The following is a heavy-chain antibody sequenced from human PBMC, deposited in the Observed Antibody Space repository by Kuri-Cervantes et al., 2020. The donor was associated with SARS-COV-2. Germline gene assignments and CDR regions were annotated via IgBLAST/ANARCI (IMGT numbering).Heavy chain of an antibody. CDR3: ARATRRNYYYGMDV. CDR2: INHSGST. Sequence: LRLSCALFGGSFSGYYWSWIRQPPGKGLEWIEEINHSGSTNYNPSLKSRVTISVDTSNNQFSLKRSSVTAADTAVYYCARATRRNYYYGMDVWGQGTTVTVSS. CDR1: GGSFSGYY. V-gene: IGHV4-34*01. J-gene: IGHJ6*02.